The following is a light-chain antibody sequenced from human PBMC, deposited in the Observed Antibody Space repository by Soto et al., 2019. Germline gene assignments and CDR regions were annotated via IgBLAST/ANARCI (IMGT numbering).Light chain of an antibody. CDR3: QQLNSYRALT. V-gene: IGKV1-9*01. J-gene: IGKJ4*01. Sequence: DIQLTQSPSFLSASVGDRVTITCRASQGISSYLAWYQQKPGKAPKLLIYAASTLQSGVPSRFSGSGSGTEFTLTISSLQPEDFANYYCQQLNSYRALTFGGGTKVDIK. CDR1: QGISSY. CDR2: AAS.